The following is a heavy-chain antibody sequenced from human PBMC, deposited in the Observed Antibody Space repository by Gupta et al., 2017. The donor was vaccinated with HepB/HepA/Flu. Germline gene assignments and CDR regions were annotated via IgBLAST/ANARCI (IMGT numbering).Heavy chain of an antibody. CDR1: GFTFSNYA. CDR3: AKGGGDYLPDFDY. D-gene: IGHD2-21*02. Sequence: EVQLLESGGGLVQPGGSLRLSCAASGFTFSNYAMTWVRQAPGKGLEWVSGISGSGGSTYYADSVRGRFTISRDNSKNTLYMQMNSLRAEDTAVYYCAKGGGDYLPDFDYWGQGTLVTVSS. J-gene: IGHJ4*02. CDR2: ISGSGGST. V-gene: IGHV3-23*01.